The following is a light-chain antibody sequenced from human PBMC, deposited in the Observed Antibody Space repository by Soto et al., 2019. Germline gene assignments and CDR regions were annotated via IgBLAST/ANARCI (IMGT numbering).Light chain of an antibody. V-gene: IGLV1-44*01. CDR2: VND. Sequence: QSVLPQPPSASGTPGQRGTLSCSGGSSNMGTNTVSWYQQVHGTAPKVLIYVNDQRPSGVPDRFSGANSGTSASLAISGLQPEDEAEYYCVAWDDSLNGHVFGTGTKLTVL. J-gene: IGLJ1*01. CDR3: VAWDDSLNGHV. CDR1: SSNMGTNT.